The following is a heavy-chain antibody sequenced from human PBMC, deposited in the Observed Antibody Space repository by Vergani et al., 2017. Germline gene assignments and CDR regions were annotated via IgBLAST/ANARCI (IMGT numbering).Heavy chain of an antibody. CDR3: VRPGDDYRNMITYFLDY. D-gene: IGHD3-16*01. V-gene: IGHV1-69*13. CDR2: IIPIFGTA. J-gene: IGHJ4*02. CDR1: GGTFSSYA. Sequence: QVQLVQSGAEVKKPGSSVKVSCKASGGTFSSYAISWVRQAPGQGLEWMGRIIPIFGTANYAQKFQGRVTITADESTSTAYMELRSLRSDDTAVYYCVRPGDDYRNMITYFLDYWGQGSLVSVSS.